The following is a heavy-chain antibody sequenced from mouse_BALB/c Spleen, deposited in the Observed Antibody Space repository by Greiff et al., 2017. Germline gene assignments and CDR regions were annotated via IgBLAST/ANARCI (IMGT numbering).Heavy chain of an antibody. CDR2: IWAGGST. D-gene: IGHD1-1*01. J-gene: IGHJ2*01. Sequence: VMLVESGPGLVAPSQSLSITCTVSGFSLTSYGVHWVRQPPGKGLEWLGVIWAGGSTNYNSALMSRLSISKDNSKSQVFLKMNSLQTDDTAMYYCARESYYGSSYHFDYWGQGTTLTVSS. V-gene: IGHV2-9*02. CDR3: ARESYYGSSYHFDY. CDR1: GFSLTSYG.